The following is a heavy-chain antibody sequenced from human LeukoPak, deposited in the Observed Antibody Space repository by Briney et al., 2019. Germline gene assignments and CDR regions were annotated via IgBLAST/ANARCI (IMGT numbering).Heavy chain of an antibody. CDR1: GYTFTCYY. D-gene: IGHD4-17*01. CDR2: INPNSGGT. CDR3: ARDDYGDSVGGAFDI. J-gene: IGHJ3*02. Sequence: GASVKVSCKASGYTFTCYYMYWVRQAPGQGLEWMGWINPNSGGTNYAQKFQGRVTMTRDTSISTAYMELSRLRSDDTAVYYCARDDYGDSVGGAFDIWGQGTMVTVSS. V-gene: IGHV1-2*02.